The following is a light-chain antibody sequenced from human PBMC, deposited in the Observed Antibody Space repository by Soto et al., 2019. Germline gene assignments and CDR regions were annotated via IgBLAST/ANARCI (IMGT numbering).Light chain of an antibody. CDR2: EVS. J-gene: IGLJ1*01. CDR3: SSYAGITPYV. CDR1: SSDVGGYTY. V-gene: IGLV2-8*01. Sequence: QSALTQPPSASGSPGQSVTISCTGTSSDVGGYTYVSWYQQHPGKAPKLMIYEVSKRPSGVPDRFSGSKSGNTASLTVSGLQAEDEADYYCSSYAGITPYVSGTGTKVTVL.